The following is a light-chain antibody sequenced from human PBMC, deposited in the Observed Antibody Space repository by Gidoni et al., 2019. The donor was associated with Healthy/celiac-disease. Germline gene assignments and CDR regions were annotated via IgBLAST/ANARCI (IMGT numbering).Light chain of an antibody. J-gene: IGLJ2*01. CDR1: ALPKQY. CDR2: KDI. Sequence: SYELTQPPSVSVPPGQTARITCSGDALPKQYAYWYQQKPGQAPVLVIYKDIERPSGIPERFSGSNSGTTVTFTISGVQAEDEADYYCQSADSSGTFVVFGGGTKLTVL. V-gene: IGLV3-25*03. CDR3: QSADSSGTFVV.